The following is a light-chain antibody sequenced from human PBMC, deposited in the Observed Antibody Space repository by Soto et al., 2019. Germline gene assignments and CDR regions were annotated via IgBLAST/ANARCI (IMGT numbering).Light chain of an antibody. V-gene: IGKV1-39*01. CDR1: QGISTY. CDR3: QQSYSTTWT. Sequence: DIQMTHSPSSLSASVWDRVTITSRAGQGISTYSNRYQQKPRHAPKPLIYAASSLQSGVPSRFSGSGSETDFTLTISSLQPEDFATYSCQQSYSTTWTFGQGTKVDIK. J-gene: IGKJ1*01. CDR2: AAS.